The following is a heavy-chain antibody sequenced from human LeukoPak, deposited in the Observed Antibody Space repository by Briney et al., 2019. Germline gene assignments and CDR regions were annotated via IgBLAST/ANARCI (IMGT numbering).Heavy chain of an antibody. CDR2: FDPEDGET. J-gene: IGHJ4*02. Sequence: ASVTVSCKVSGYTLTELSMHWVRQAPGKGLEWMGGFDPEDGETIYAQKFQGRVTMTEDTSTDTAYMELSSLRSEDTAVYCCATSPYYYDSSGYQRWIDYWGQGTLVTVSS. CDR3: ATSPYYYDSSGYQRWIDY. D-gene: IGHD3-22*01. V-gene: IGHV1-24*01. CDR1: GYTLTELS.